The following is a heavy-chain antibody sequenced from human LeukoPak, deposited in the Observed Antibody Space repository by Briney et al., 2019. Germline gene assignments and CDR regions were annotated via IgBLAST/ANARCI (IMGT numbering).Heavy chain of an antibody. CDR3: ARDLNYGDYAFSDY. CDR2: INPNSGGT. J-gene: IGHJ4*02. CDR1: GYTFTGYY. Sequence: ASVKVSCKASGYTFTGYYMHWVRQAPGQGLERMGWINPNSGGTNYAQKFQGRVTMTRDTSISTAYMELSRLRSDDTAVYYCARDLNYGDYAFSDYWGQGTLVTVSS. V-gene: IGHV1-2*02. D-gene: IGHD4-17*01.